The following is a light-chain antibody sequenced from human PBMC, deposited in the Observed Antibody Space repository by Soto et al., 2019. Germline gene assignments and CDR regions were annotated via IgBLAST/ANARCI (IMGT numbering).Light chain of an antibody. CDR2: EVS. Sequence: QFALTQPASVSGSPGQSITISCTGTSSDVGAYNYVSWYQQQSGKAPKLMIHEVSNRPSGVSNRFSGSKSGNTASLTISGLQAEDEADYYCSSYTTSRAYVFGIGTKVTVL. CDR3: SSYTTSRAYV. CDR1: SSDVGAYNY. J-gene: IGLJ1*01. V-gene: IGLV2-14*01.